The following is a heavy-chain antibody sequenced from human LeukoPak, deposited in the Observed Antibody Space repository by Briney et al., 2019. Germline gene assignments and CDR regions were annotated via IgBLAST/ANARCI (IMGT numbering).Heavy chain of an antibody. CDR1: GGTFSSYA. V-gene: IGHV1-69*13. Sequence: SVKVSCKASGGTFSSYAISWVRQAPGQGLEWMGGIIPIFGTANYAQKFQGRVTITADESTSTAYMELSSLRSEDTAVYYCARGGQGLLWFGELLSHWGQGTLVTVSS. J-gene: IGHJ4*02. CDR3: ARGGQGLLWFGELLSH. D-gene: IGHD3-10*01. CDR2: IIPIFGTA.